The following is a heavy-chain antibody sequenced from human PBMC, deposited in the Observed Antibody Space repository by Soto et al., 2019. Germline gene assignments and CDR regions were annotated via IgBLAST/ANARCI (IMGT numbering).Heavy chain of an antibody. V-gene: IGHV4-39*01. J-gene: IGHJ6*02. D-gene: IGHD2-2*01. CDR2: FYYSGST. CDR1: GGSISSGPYS. Sequence: SETLSLTCTVSGGSISSGPYSWGWIRQPPGKGLEWIGTFYYSGSTHYNPSLESRVTISVDTSKNQFSLKVSSVTAAAPAMYYWERLGGYCSGTSCHGYSAMDVGGQGTTVPVSS. CDR3: ERLGGYCSGTSCHGYSAMDV.